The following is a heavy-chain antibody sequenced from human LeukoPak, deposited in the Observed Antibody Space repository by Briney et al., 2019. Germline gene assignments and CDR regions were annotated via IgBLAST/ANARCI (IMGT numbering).Heavy chain of an antibody. CDR3: ARGDSSGWYHFDY. CDR1: GGSISSGSYY. V-gene: IGHV4-61*02. Sequence: PSETLSLTCTVSGGSISSGSYYWSWIRQPAGKGLEWIGRIYTSGSTNYNPSLKSRVTISVYTSKNQFSLKLSSVTAADTAVYYCARGDSSGWYHFDYWGQGTLVTVSS. D-gene: IGHD6-19*01. CDR2: IYTSGST. J-gene: IGHJ4*02.